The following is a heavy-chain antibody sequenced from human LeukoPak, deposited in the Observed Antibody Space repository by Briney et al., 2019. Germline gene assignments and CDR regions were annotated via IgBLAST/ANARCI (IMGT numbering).Heavy chain of an antibody. V-gene: IGHV3-43*01. CDR2: ISWDGGST. D-gene: IGHD2-2*01. J-gene: IGHJ6*02. Sequence: GGSLRLSCAASGFTFDDYTMHWVRQAPGKGLEWVSLISWDGGSTYYADSVKGRFTISRDNSKNTLYLQMNSLRAEDTAVYYCARGESADCSSTSCYDDYYYYYGMDVWGQGTTVTVSS. CDR3: ARGESADCSSTSCYDDYYYYYGMDV. CDR1: GFTFDDYT.